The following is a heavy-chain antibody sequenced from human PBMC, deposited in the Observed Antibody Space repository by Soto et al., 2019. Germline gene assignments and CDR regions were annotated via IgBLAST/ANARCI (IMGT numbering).Heavy chain of an antibody. CDR2: ISAYNGNT. J-gene: IGHJ5*02. D-gene: IGHD2-15*01. CDR1: GYTFTSYG. CDR3: ARDSGGGQSNWFDP. V-gene: IGHV1-18*01. Sequence: ASVKVSCKASGYTFTSYGISRVRQAPGQGLEWMGWISAYNGNTNYAQKLQGRVTMTTDTSTSTAYMELRSLRSDDTAVYYCARDSGGGQSNWFDPWGQGTLVTVSS.